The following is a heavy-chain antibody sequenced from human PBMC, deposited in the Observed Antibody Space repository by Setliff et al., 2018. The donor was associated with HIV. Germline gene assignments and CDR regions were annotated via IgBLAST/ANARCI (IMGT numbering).Heavy chain of an antibody. V-gene: IGHV3-33*06. CDR3: AKDEGGDSSVPYYYLNV. CDR1: GFTFNSYA. Sequence: PGGSLRLSCAASGFTFNSYAMHWVRQDPGKGLEWVAVIWYDGSNKYYADSVKGRFTISRDDSNNRLHLQMNSLRAEDTAVYFCAKDEGGDSSVPYYYLNVWGKGTTVTVSS. D-gene: IGHD6-6*01. CDR2: IWYDGSNK. J-gene: IGHJ6*03.